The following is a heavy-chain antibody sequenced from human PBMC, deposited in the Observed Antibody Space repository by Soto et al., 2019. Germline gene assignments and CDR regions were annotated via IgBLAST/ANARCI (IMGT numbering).Heavy chain of an antibody. CDR3: ASDSIAAAGALAFDI. CDR1: GGTFSSYA. Sequence: SVKVSCKASGGTFSSYAISWVRQAPGQGLEWMGGIIPIFGTANYAQKFQGRVTITADESTSTAYMELSSLRSEDTAVYYCASDSIAAAGALAFDIWGQGTMVSVSS. D-gene: IGHD6-13*01. CDR2: IIPIFGTA. V-gene: IGHV1-69*13. J-gene: IGHJ3*02.